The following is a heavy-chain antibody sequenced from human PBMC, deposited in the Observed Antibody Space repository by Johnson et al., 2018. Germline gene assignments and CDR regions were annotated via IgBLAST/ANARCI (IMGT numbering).Heavy chain of an antibody. J-gene: IGHJ6*02. D-gene: IGHD3-3*01. V-gene: IGHV3-33*01. CDR2: IWSDGSKK. CDR3: ARDRVIFGVVIYGRDV. CDR1: GFSFNTYA. Sequence: QVQLVESGGGVVQPGRSLRLSCVASGFSFNTYAMHWVRQAPGKGLEWVAVIWSDGSKKYYGDSVKGRFTISRDISKNTLYLQMNSLRVEDTALYYCARDRVIFGVVIYGRDVWGPGTTVTVSS.